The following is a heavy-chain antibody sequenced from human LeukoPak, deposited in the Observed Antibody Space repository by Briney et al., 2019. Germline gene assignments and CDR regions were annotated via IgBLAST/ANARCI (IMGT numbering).Heavy chain of an antibody. CDR3: VREVGRPKTFYFDS. Sequence: HPGGSLRLSCIASGFVFSRDNMNWVRQAPGKGLEWVAHISETIYYADSVQGRFTISRDNAKNSLYLQMSNLRVDDTAMYYCVREVGRPKTFYFDSWGRGTPVTVFS. CDR2: ISETI. V-gene: IGHV3-48*04. J-gene: IGHJ4*02. CDR1: GFVFSRDN. D-gene: IGHD3-16*01.